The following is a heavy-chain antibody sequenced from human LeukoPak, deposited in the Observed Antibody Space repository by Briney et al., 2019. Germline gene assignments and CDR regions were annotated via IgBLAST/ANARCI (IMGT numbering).Heavy chain of an antibody. Sequence: SVKVSCKASGGTFSSYAISWVRQAPGQGLEWMGGIIPILGTANYAQKFQGRVTSTADESTSTAYMELSSLRSEDTAVYYCARDLWGSGSYYNGPFGYWGQGTLVTVSS. CDR2: IIPILGTA. V-gene: IGHV1-69*01. D-gene: IGHD3-10*01. CDR1: GGTFSSYA. J-gene: IGHJ4*02. CDR3: ARDLWGSGSYYNGPFGY.